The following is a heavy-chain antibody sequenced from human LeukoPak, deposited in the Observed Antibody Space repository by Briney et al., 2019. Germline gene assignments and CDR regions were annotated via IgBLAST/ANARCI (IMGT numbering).Heavy chain of an antibody. J-gene: IGHJ4*02. D-gene: IGHD6-13*01. Sequence: SETLSLTCTVSGGSISSSSYYWSWIRQPPGKGLEWIGYIYYSGSTNYNPSLKSRVTISVDTSKNQFSLKLSSVTAADTAVYYCARDPCLRGSSCLLGVFDYWGQGTLVTVSS. V-gene: IGHV4-61*01. CDR1: GGSISSSSYY. CDR2: IYYSGST. CDR3: ARDPCLRGSSCLLGVFDY.